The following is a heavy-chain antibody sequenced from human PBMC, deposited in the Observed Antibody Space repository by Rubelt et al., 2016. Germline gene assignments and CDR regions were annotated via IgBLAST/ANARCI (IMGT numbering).Heavy chain of an antibody. CDR1: GITVGTNY. V-gene: IGHV3-66*01. Sequence: EVQLVESGGDLVQPGGSLRLSCAVSGITVGTNYMNWVRQAPGKGLEWVSVINRDGRTYYTASVTGRFTISRDNSKKTLYLQMNSLRVEDTALYYCARGDFDYWGQGTLVTVSS. CDR2: INRDGRT. J-gene: IGHJ4*02. CDR3: ARGDFDY.